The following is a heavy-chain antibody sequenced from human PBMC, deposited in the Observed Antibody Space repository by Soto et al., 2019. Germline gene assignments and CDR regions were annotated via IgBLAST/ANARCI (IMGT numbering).Heavy chain of an antibody. V-gene: IGHV4-30-2*01. D-gene: IGHD3-10*01. Sequence: SETLSLTCAVSGGSISSGGYSWSWIRQPPGKGLEWIGYIYHSGSTYYNPSLKSRVTISVDTSKNQFSLKLSSVTAADTAVYYCARSQAHYGSGSYFFYYYGMDVWGQGTTVTVSS. J-gene: IGHJ6*02. CDR2: IYHSGST. CDR3: ARSQAHYGSGSYFFYYYGMDV. CDR1: GGSISSGGYS.